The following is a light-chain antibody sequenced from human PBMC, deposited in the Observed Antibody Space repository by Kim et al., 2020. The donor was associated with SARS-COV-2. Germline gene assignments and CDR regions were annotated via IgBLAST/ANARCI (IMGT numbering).Light chain of an antibody. CDR2: DVT. J-gene: IGLJ1*01. Sequence: QSALTQPASVSGSPGQSITISCTGTSSDVGGYNSVSWYQQHPGETPKLIIYDVTKRPSGVSDRFSGSKSDNTASLTISGLQTEDETDYYCSSFTNRYTYVFGTGTKVTVL. CDR3: SSFTNRYTYV. V-gene: IGLV2-14*03. CDR1: SSDVGGYNS.